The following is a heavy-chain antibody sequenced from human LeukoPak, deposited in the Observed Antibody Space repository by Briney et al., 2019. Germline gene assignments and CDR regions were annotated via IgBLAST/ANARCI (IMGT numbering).Heavy chain of an antibody. J-gene: IGHJ4*02. V-gene: IGHV4-61*08. CDR1: GGSISSGGYY. CDR3: ARDRDYYDSSGYTPDLYYFDY. CDR2: IYYSGST. Sequence: SETLSLTCTVSGGSISSGGYYWSWIRQHPGKGLEWIGYIYYSGSTNYNPSLKSRVTMSVDTSKNQFSLKLSSVTAADTAVYYCARDRDYYDSSGYTPDLYYFDYWGQGTLVTVSS. D-gene: IGHD3-22*01.